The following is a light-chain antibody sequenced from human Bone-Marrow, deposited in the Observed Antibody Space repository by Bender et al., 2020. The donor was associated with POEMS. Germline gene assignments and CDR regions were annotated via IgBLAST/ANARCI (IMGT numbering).Light chain of an antibody. Sequence: SFDVTQPPSVSVSPGQTASITCFGDDLGDKFVCWYQQKPGQSPVLVINQNSKRPSGIPERFSGSKSGITATLTISGTQALDEADYYCQAWDRSTPIFGGGTKLTVL. CDR2: QNS. CDR3: QAWDRSTPI. CDR1: DLGDKF. J-gene: IGLJ2*01. V-gene: IGLV3-1*01.